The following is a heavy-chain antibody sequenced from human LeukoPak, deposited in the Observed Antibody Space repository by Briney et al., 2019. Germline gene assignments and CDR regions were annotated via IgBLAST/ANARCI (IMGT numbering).Heavy chain of an antibody. D-gene: IGHD3-10*01. CDR2: ISSSSSYI. J-gene: IGHJ6*03. CDR1: GFTFSSSS. V-gene: IGHV3-21*01. CDR3: AKDSAFYYIDV. Sequence: TGGSLRLSCAASGFTFSSSSMNWVHQAPGKGLEWVSSISSSSSYIYYADSVKGRFTISRDNSKNTLYLQMNSLKGDDTAVYYCAKDSAFYYIDVWGKGTTVIISS.